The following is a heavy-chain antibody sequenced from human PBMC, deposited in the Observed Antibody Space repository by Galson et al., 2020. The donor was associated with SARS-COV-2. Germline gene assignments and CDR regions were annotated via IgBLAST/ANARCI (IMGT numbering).Heavy chain of an antibody. V-gene: IGHV4-38-2*02. D-gene: IGHD2-2*01. J-gene: IGHJ4*02. CDR3: ARFLPAATPFDY. CDR1: GYSISSGYY. CDR2: IYHSGST. Sequence: SETLSLTCTVSGYSISSGYYWGWIRQPPGKGLEWIGSIYHSGSTYYNPSLKSRVTISVDTSKNQFSLKLSSVTAADTAVYYCARFLPAATPFDYWGQGTLVTVSS.